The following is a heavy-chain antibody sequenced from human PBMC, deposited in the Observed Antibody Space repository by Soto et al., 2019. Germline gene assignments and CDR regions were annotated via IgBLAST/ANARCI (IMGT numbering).Heavy chain of an antibody. Sequence: LRLSCAASGFTFNSYEMNWVRQAPGKGLEWVSSIGRSGSSILYADSVKGRFTISRDNAKNSLYLQMNSLRAEDTAVYYCARQKDRIAVALDYWGQGTLVTVSS. CDR1: GFTFNSYE. J-gene: IGHJ4*02. CDR3: ARQKDRIAVALDY. D-gene: IGHD6-19*01. CDR2: IGRSGSSI. V-gene: IGHV3-48*03.